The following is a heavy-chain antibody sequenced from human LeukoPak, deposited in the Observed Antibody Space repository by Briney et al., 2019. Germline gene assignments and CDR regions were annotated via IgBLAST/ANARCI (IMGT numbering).Heavy chain of an antibody. CDR3: ARGRGSGSYIYYYYMDV. D-gene: IGHD3-10*01. J-gene: IGHJ6*03. Sequence: ASVKVSCKTSGYTFSSYGISWVRQAPGQGLEWMGWISAHNGDTNSAPKLQGRITMTTDTSTSTAYMELRNLRSDDTAVYYCARGRGSGSYIYYYYMDVWGKGTTVTVSS. V-gene: IGHV1-18*01. CDR1: GYTFSSYG. CDR2: ISAHNGDT.